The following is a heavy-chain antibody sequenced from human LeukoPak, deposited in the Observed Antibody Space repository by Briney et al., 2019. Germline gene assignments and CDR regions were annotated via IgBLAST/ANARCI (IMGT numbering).Heavy chain of an antibody. D-gene: IGHD5-18*01. CDR1: GYTFTGYY. J-gene: IGHJ6*03. CDR3: ARSGYSARGYYYYMDV. Sequence: ASVKVSCKASGYTFTGYYMHWVRQAPGQGLEWMGWINPNSGGTNYAQKFQGRVTMTRDTSISTAYMELSRLRSDDTAVYYCARSGYSARGYYYYMDVWGKGTTVTVSS. V-gene: IGHV1-2*02. CDR2: INPNSGGT.